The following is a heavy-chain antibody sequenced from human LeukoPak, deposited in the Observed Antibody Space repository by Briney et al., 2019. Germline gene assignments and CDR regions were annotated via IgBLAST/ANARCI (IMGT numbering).Heavy chain of an antibody. CDR3: ASHLRSWYYFDY. J-gene: IGHJ4*02. CDR2: INGSGGST. CDR1: GFTFSSYA. Sequence: PGGSLRLSCAASGFTFSSYAMSWVRQAPGKGLEWVSAINGSGGSTYYADSVKGRFTISRDNSKNTLYLQMNSLRAEDTAVYYCASHLRSWYYFDYWGQGTLVTVSS. D-gene: IGHD6-13*01. V-gene: IGHV3-23*01.